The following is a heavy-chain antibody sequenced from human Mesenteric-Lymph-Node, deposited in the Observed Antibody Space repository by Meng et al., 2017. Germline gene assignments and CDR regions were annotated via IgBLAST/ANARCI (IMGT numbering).Heavy chain of an antibody. V-gene: IGHV1-46*01. Sequence: ASVKVSCKASGYTFTNHHMHWVRQAPGQGLEWMGEINPSGDRAVYAQKFQGRLSMTRDTSTSTLYTGLSSLGFEDTAAYYCARDLGAVAGPYWYFDLWGRGTLVTVSS. CDR3: ARDLGAVAGPYWYFDL. J-gene: IGHJ2*01. CDR1: GYTFTNHH. D-gene: IGHD6-19*01. CDR2: INPSGDRA.